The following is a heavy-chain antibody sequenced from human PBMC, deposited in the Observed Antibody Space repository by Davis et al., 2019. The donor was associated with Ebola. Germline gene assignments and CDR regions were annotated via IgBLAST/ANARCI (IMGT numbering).Heavy chain of an antibody. D-gene: IGHD2-21*02. CDR1: GGSISSSSYY. CDR3: ARTPSGGDHGY. Sequence: PSETLSLTCAVSGGSISSSSYYWGWIRQPPGKGLEWIGSIYYSGSTYYNPSLKSRVTISVDTSKNQFSLKLSSVTAADTAVYYCARTPSGGDHGYWGQGTLVTVSS. V-gene: IGHV4-39*01. CDR2: IYYSGST. J-gene: IGHJ4*02.